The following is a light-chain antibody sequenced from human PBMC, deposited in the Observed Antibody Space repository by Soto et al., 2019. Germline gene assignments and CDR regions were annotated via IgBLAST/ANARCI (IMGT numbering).Light chain of an antibody. CDR3: SSYTSSTTYV. CDR2: EVS. Sequence: QSALTQPASVSGSPGQSITISCTGTSSDVGGYKYVSWYQQHPGKAPKVMIYEVSNRPSGVSNPFSGSKSGNTASLTISGLQADDEADYYCSSYTSSTTYVFGPGTQLTVL. CDR1: SSDVGGYKY. V-gene: IGLV2-14*01. J-gene: IGLJ7*01.